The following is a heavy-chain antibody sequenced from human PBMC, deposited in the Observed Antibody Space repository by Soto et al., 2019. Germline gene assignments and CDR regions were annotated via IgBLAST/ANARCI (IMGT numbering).Heavy chain of an antibody. CDR3: ARDGTAMAYYYYYYGMDV. CDR2: ISSSSSYI. V-gene: IGHV3-21*01. D-gene: IGHD5-18*01. Sequence: PGGSLRLSCAASGFTFSSYSMNWVRQAPGKGLEWVSSISSSSSYIYYAESVKGRFTISRDNAKDSLYLQMNSLRAEDTAVYYCARDGTAMAYYYYYYGMDVWGQGTTVTVSS. CDR1: GFTFSSYS. J-gene: IGHJ6*02.